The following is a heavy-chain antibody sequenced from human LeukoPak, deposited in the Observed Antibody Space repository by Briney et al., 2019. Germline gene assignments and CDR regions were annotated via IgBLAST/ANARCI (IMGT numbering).Heavy chain of an antibody. V-gene: IGHV3-33*01. D-gene: IGHD3-3*01. J-gene: IGHJ6*02. Sequence: GGSLRLSCAASGFTFSSYGMHWVRQAPGKGLEWVAVIWYDGSNKYYADSVTGRFTISRDNSKNTLYLQMNSLRAEDTAVYYCARDTQYYDFWSGSRSYGMDVWGQGTTVTVSS. CDR3: ARDTQYYDFWSGSRSYGMDV. CDR2: IWYDGSNK. CDR1: GFTFSSYG.